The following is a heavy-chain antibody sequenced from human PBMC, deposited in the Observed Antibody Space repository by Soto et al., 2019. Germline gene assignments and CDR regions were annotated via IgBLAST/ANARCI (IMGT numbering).Heavy chain of an antibody. CDR3: AKAFLRDSSGWYNY. D-gene: IGHD6-19*01. Sequence: GGSLRLSCAASGFTFSSYAMSWVRQAPGKGLEWVSAISGSGGSTYYADSVKGRFTISRDNSKNTLYLQMNSLRAEDTAVYYCAKAFLRDSSGWYNYWGQGTLVTVSS. CDR2: ISGSGGST. CDR1: GFTFSSYA. V-gene: IGHV3-23*01. J-gene: IGHJ4*02.